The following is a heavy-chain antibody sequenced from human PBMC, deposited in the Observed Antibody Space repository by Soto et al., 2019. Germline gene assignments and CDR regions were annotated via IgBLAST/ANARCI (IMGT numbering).Heavy chain of an antibody. Sequence: ASVKVSCKASGYTFTSYAMHWVRQAPGQRLEWMGWINAGNGNTKYSQKFQGGVTITRDTSISTAYMELNRLRSDDTAVYYCGKSTGRGDYYYYYGMDVWGQGTTVTVS. D-gene: IGHD1-1*01. CDR2: INAGNGNT. V-gene: IGHV1-3*01. CDR3: GKSTGRGDYYYYYGMDV. CDR1: GYTFTSYA. J-gene: IGHJ6*02.